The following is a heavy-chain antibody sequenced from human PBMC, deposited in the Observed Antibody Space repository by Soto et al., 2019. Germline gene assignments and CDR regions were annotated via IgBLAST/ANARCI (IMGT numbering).Heavy chain of an antibody. D-gene: IGHD3-9*01. V-gene: IGHV4-34*01. J-gene: IGHJ6*02. Sequence: QVQLQQWGAGLLKPSETLSLTCAVYGGSFSGYYWSWIRQPPGKGLEWIGEINHSGSTNYNPSLKSRVTISVDTSKNQFSLKLSSVTAADTAVYYCARGGYRLRYFDWLFKVWKDYYYYGMDVWGQGTTVTVSS. CDR2: INHSGST. CDR3: ARGGYRLRYFDWLFKVWKDYYYYGMDV. CDR1: GGSFSGYY.